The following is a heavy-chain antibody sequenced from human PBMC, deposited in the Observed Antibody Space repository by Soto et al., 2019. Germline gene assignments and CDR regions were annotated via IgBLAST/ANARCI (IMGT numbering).Heavy chain of an antibody. Sequence: ASVKVSCKVSGYTLTELSMHWVRQAPGKGLEWMGGFDPEDGETIYAQKFQGRVTMTEDTSTDTAYMELSSLRSEDTAVYYCATSTGGFLEWLFDYWGQGTLVTVSS. CDR2: FDPEDGET. D-gene: IGHD3-3*01. J-gene: IGHJ4*02. CDR3: ATSTGGFLEWLFDY. CDR1: GYTLTELS. V-gene: IGHV1-24*01.